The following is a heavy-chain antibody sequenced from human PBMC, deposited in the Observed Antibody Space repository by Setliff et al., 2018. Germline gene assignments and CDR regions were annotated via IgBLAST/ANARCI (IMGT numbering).Heavy chain of an antibody. CDR2: IDPSGDYT. Sequence: ASVKVSCKASGYTFTGYYMHWVRQAPGQGLEWMGIIDPSGDYTNYAQKFQGRVTMTRDTSTSTAYMELSSLRSEDTAVYYCARGSVEYSRGWYYFDYWAQGTLVTVSS. J-gene: IGHJ4*02. V-gene: IGHV1-46*01. CDR1: GYTFTGYY. D-gene: IGHD6-19*01. CDR3: ARGSVEYSRGWYYFDY.